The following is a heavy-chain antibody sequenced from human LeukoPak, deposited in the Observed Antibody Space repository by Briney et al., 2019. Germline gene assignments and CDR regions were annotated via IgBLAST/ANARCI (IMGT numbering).Heavy chain of an antibody. CDR3: AKAPLAYCSGGSCYPLDY. D-gene: IGHD2-15*01. V-gene: IGHV3-23*01. CDR2: ISGSGGST. J-gene: IGHJ4*02. Sequence: GGSLRLSCAASGFTFSSYAMSWVRQAPGKGLEWVSAISGSGGSTYYADSVKGRFTISRDNSKNTLSRQMNSLTAEDTAVYYCAKAPLAYCSGGSCYPLDYWGQGTLVTVSS. CDR1: GFTFSSYA.